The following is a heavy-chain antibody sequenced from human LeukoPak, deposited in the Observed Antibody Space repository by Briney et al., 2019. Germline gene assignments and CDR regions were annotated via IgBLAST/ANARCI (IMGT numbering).Heavy chain of an antibody. Sequence: ASVKVSCKASGYTFTSYAMHWVRQAPGQRLEWMGWINAGNGNTKYSQKFQGRVTITADESTSTAYMELSSLRSEDTAVYYCARDLSGEFDYRGQGTLVTVSS. CDR2: INAGNGNT. CDR3: ARDLSGEFDY. D-gene: IGHD6-19*01. V-gene: IGHV1-3*01. CDR1: GYTFTSYA. J-gene: IGHJ4*02.